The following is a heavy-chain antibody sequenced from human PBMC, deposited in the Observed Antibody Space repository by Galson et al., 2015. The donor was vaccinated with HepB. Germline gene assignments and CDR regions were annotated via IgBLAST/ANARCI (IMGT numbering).Heavy chain of an antibody. CDR3: TKGDITMVRGVIIA. CDR2: ISWNSGSI. D-gene: IGHD3-10*01. V-gene: IGHV3-9*01. J-gene: IGHJ5*02. CDR1: GFTFDDYA. Sequence: SLRLSCAASGFTFDDYAMHWVRQTPGKGLEWVSGISWNSGSIGYANSVKGRFTISRDNAKNSLYLQMNSLRAEDTALYYCTKGDITMVRGVIIAWGQGTLVTVTS.